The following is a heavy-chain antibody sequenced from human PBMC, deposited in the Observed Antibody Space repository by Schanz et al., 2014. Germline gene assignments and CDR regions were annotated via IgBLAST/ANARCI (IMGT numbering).Heavy chain of an antibody. Sequence: EVQLVESGGGLVQPGGSLRLSCAASGFTFSSYSMNWVRQAPGKGLEWVSSISYGTIYIYYAESVKGRFTISRDNAKNSLYLQMTSLRAEDTAVYYCARKVVATIGGYYDNWGQGTLVIVSS. D-gene: IGHD5-12*01. CDR2: ISYGTIYI. CDR3: ARKVVATIGGYYDN. J-gene: IGHJ4*02. CDR1: GFTFSSYS. V-gene: IGHV3-21*04.